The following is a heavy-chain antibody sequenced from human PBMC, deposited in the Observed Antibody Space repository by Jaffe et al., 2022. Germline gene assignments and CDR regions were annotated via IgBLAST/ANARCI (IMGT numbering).Heavy chain of an antibody. D-gene: IGHD6-19*01. CDR2: ISWNSGSI. CDR1: GFTFDDYA. Sequence: EVQLVESGGGLVQPGRSLRLSCAASGFTFDDYAMHWVRQAPGKGLEWVSGISWNSGSIGYADSVKGRFTISRDNAKNSLYLQMNSLRAEDTALYYCAKDVSAVAGTTYYFDLWGRGTLVTVSS. J-gene: IGHJ2*01. V-gene: IGHV3-9*01. CDR3: AKDVSAVAGTTYYFDL.